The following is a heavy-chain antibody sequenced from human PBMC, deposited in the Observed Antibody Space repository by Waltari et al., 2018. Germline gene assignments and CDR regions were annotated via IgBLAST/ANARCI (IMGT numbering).Heavy chain of an antibody. Sequence: QVQLQESGPGLVKPSQTLSLPCTVSGGSVSSGGYPWSWPRQPPGKGLEWIGYIYYSGSTYYNPSLKSRVTISVDTSKNQFSLKLSSVTAADTAVYYCARDRGTGYSSSSWGQGTLVTVSS. CDR2: IYYSGST. CDR3: ARDRGTGYSSSS. J-gene: IGHJ4*02. D-gene: IGHD6-13*01. V-gene: IGHV4-30-4*07. CDR1: GGSVSSGGYP.